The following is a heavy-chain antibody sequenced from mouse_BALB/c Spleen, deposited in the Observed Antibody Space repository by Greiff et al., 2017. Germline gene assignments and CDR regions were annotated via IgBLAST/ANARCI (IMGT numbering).Heavy chain of an antibody. CDR1: GYTFTDYV. D-gene: IGHD1-1*01. Sequence: VQLQQSGPELVKPGASVKMSCKASGYTFTDYVISWVKQRTGQGLEWIGEIYPGSGSTYYNEKFKGKATLTADKSSNTAYMQLSSLTSEDSAVYFCARLYGSSYGGFAYWGQGTLVTVSA. J-gene: IGHJ3*01. CDR3: ARLYGSSYGGFAY. CDR2: IYPGSGST. V-gene: IGHV1-77*01.